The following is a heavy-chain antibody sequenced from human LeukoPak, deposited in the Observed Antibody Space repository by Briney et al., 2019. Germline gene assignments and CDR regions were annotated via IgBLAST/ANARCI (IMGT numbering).Heavy chain of an antibody. D-gene: IGHD2-15*01. CDR1: GYTFTSYG. CDR3: ARVPPYCSGGNRYSDPYYYYGMDV. CDR2: ISAYNGNT. V-gene: IGHV1-18*01. Sequence: ASVKVSCKASGYTFTSYGISWVRQAPGQGLEWMGWISAYNGNTNYAQKLQGRVTMTTDTSTGTAYMELRSLRSDDTAVYYCARVPPYCSGGNRYSDPYYYYGMDVWGQGTTVTVSS. J-gene: IGHJ6*02.